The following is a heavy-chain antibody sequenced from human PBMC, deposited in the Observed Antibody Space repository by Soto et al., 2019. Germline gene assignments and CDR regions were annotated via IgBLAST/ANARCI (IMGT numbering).Heavy chain of an antibody. D-gene: IGHD3-22*01. CDR1: GFTFSIYA. CDR2: IRGSGGST. J-gene: IGHJ4*02. V-gene: IGHV3-23*01. Sequence: EVQLLESGGGLVQPGGSLRLSCAASGFTFSIYAMSWVRQAPGKGLEWVSAIRGSGGSTYYSDSVKGRFTISRDNSKNTLYLQMNRLRAEDTAVYYCAKGGRTERVMTVVVPYPSDYWGQGTLVTVSS. CDR3: AKGGRTERVMTVVVPYPSDY.